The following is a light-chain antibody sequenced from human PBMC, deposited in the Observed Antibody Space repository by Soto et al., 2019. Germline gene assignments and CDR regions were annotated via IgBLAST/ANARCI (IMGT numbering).Light chain of an antibody. J-gene: IGKJ2*01. V-gene: IGKV3-20*01. CDR1: QTVRTY. Sequence: EIVLTQSPGTLSLSAGERATLSCRASQTVRTYLGWYQQKPGQTPRLLVYGASNRAAGVPDRFSGSGSGTDFTLTISRLEIEDFAVYFCQPDGIAPYTFGQGTKLE. CDR3: QPDGIAPYT. CDR2: GAS.